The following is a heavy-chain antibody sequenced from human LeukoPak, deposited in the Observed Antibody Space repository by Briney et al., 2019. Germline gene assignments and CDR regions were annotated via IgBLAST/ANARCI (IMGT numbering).Heavy chain of an antibody. CDR2: ISGSGGST. CDR1: GFTFSNYA. J-gene: IGHJ4*02. D-gene: IGHD3-9*01. CDR3: AKDLGYFDWLLQPFDY. V-gene: IGHV3-23*01. Sequence: GGSLRLSCAASGFTFSNYAMSWVRQAPGKGLEWVSAISGSGGSTYYADSVKGRFTISRDNSKNTLYLQMNSLRAEDTAVYYCAKDLGYFDWLLQPFDYWGQGTLVTVSS.